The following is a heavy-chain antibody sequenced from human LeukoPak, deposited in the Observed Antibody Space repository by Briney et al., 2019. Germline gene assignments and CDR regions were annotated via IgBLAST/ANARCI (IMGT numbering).Heavy chain of an antibody. J-gene: IGHJ4*02. CDR2: IYYSGST. V-gene: IGHV4-59*01. D-gene: IGHD4-17*01. Sequence: SETLSLTCTVSGGSISSYYWSWIRQPAGKGLEWIGYIYYSGSTNYNPSLKSRVTISVDTSKNQFSLRLGSVTAADTAVYYCARGSGGVTRVDYWGQGTLVTVSS. CDR3: ARGSGGVTRVDY. CDR1: GGSISSYY.